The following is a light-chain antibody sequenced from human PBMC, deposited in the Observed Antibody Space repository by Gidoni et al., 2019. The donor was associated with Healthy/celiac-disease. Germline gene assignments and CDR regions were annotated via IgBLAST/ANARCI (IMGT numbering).Light chain of an antibody. CDR2: WAS. V-gene: IGKV4-1*01. CDR1: QSVLYSSNNRNY. Sequence: DLVMTQSPDSLAVSLGERATIHCKSSQSVLYSSNNRNYLAWYLQKPGQPPKLLIYWASTRESGVPDRFSGSGSGTDFTLTISSLQAEDVAVYYCQQYYSTPLTFGGGTKVEIK. J-gene: IGKJ4*01. CDR3: QQYYSTPLT.